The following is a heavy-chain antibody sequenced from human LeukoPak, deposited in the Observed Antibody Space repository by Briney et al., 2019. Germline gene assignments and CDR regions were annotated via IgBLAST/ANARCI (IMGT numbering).Heavy chain of an antibody. Sequence: LRLSCAASGFTFDDYAMHWVRQAPGKGLEWVSGISWNSGSIGYADSVKGRFTISRDNAENSLYLQMNSLRAEDTALYYLAKEMGTTHRGQLDYWGQGTLVTVA. J-gene: IGHJ4*02. CDR2: ISWNSGSI. V-gene: IGHV3-9*01. CDR3: AKEMGTTHRGQLDY. D-gene: IGHD4-11*01. CDR1: GFTFDDYA.